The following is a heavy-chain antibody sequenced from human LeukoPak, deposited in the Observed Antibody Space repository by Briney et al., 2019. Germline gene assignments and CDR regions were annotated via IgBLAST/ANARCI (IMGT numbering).Heavy chain of an antibody. J-gene: IGHJ4*02. CDR1: GGSISSYY. Sequence: SETLSLTCTVSGGSISSYYWSWTRQPPGKGLEWIGYIYYSGSTNYNPSLKGRVTISVDTSKNQFSLKLSSVTAADTAVYYCARESGPPYYFDYWGQGTLVTVSS. CDR3: ARESGPPYYFDY. CDR2: IYYSGST. V-gene: IGHV4-59*01.